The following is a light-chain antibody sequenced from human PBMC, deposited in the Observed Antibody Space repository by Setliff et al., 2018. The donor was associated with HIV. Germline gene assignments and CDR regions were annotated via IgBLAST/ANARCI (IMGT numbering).Light chain of an antibody. J-gene: IGLJ1*01. CDR2: EVS. CDR3: TSYTSRNTLV. Sequence: QPALTQPASVSGSPGQSITISCAGTNSDIGTYNFVSWYQQRPGRAPKLMIYEVSNRPSGVSSRFSGSKSGNTASLTISGLQTEDEADYYCTSYTSRNTLVFGTGTKVTVL. V-gene: IGLV2-14*01. CDR1: NSDIGTYNF.